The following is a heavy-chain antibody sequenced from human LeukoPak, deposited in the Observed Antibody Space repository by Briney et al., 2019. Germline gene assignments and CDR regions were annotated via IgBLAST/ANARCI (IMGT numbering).Heavy chain of an antibody. CDR1: GGSFSGYY. V-gene: IGHV4-34*01. CDR2: INHSGST. D-gene: IGHD1-20*01. Sequence: SETLSLTCAVYGGSFSGYYWSWIRQPPGKGLEWIGEINHSGSTNYNPSLKSRVTISVDTSKNQFYLKLSSVTAADTAVYYCARGSEDNWNDLLWAFDIWGQRTMVTVSS. J-gene: IGHJ3*02. CDR3: ARGSEDNWNDLLWAFDI.